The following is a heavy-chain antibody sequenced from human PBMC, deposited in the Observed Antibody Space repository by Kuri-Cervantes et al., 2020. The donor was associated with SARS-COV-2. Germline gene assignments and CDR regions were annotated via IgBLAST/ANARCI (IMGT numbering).Heavy chain of an antibody. V-gene: IGHV4-34*01. D-gene: IGHD6-19*01. CDR2: INHSGST. Sequence: QTLSLTCAVSGGSVSGYNWSWIRQPPGKGLEWIGEINHSGSTNYNPSLKSRVTISVDTSKNQFSLKLSSVTAADTAVYYCARGVGAAVAGTLITIYYYYGMDVWGQGTTVTVSS. CDR3: ARGVGAAVAGTLITIYYYYGMDV. J-gene: IGHJ6*02. CDR1: GGSVSGYN.